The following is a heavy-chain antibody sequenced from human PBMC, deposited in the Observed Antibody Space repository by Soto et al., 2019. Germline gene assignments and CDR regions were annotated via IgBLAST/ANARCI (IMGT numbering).Heavy chain of an antibody. J-gene: IGHJ3*01. D-gene: IGHD4-17*01. CDR2: ISGSGDSA. CDR3: AKERTFGDFGGAFDL. V-gene: IGHV3-23*01. Sequence: EVQLLESGGGLVQPGGSLRLSCAASGFSFSTYVLTWVRQAPGKGLEWVSSISGSGDSAYYADSVKGRFTISRDNSRNTASLQMNTLRAEDTAVYYCAKERTFGDFGGAFDLWGQGTTVTVSS. CDR1: GFSFSTYV.